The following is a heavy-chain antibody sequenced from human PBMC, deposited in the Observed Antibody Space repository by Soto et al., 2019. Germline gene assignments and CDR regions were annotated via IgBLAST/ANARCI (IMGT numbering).Heavy chain of an antibody. D-gene: IGHD6-19*01. CDR2: IYPGDSDT. CDR1: GYRFSSHW. J-gene: IGHJ6*02. CDR3: ARPREAGKYYYGVDV. V-gene: IGHV5-51*07. Sequence: PGESLKISCKVSGYRFSSHWIGWVHQMPGKGLEWMGIIYPGDSDTRYSPSFQGQVTISADKSISTAYLQWSSLKASDTAMYYCARPREAGKYYYGVDVWGQGTTVTAP.